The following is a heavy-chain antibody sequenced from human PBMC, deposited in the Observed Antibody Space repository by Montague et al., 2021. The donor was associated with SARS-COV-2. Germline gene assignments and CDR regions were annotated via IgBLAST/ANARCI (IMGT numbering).Heavy chain of an antibody. Sequence: TLSLTCTVSGGSISSGSYYWSWIRQPAGKGLEWIGRIYTSGSTNYNPSLKSRVTISVDTSKNQFSLKLSSVTAADTAVYNCAWGSVSLGIHGIDVWGQGTPVTVSS. J-gene: IGHJ6*02. CDR1: GGSISSGSYY. V-gene: IGHV4-61*02. CDR2: IYTSGST. CDR3: AWGSVSLGIHGIDV. D-gene: IGHD7-27*01.